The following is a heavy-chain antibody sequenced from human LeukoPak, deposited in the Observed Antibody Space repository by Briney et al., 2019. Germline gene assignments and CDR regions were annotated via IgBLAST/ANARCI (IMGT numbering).Heavy chain of an antibody. CDR2: IYYSGST. J-gene: IGHJ5*02. CDR1: GGSISSYY. D-gene: IGHD6-25*01. Sequence: SETLSLTCTVSGGSISSYYWSWIRQPPGKGLEWIGYIYYSGSTYYSPSLKSRVTISIDTSRNQFSLKLTSVTAADTAVYYCARGGGPFDPWGQGTLVTVSS. CDR3: ARGGGPFDP. V-gene: IGHV4-59*12.